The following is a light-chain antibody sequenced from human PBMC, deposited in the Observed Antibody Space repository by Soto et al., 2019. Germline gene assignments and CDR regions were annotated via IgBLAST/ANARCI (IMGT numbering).Light chain of an antibody. V-gene: IGLV1-47*01. CDR1: RSNIGSNY. CDR3: AAWDDTLSAL. Sequence: QSVLTQPPSASGTPGQRVTISCSGSRSNIGSNYVYWYQQLPGTAPKLLIYRNNQRPSGVPDRFSGSKSGTSASLAISGLRSEDEADYYCAAWDDTLSALFGGGTKLTVL. J-gene: IGLJ2*01. CDR2: RNN.